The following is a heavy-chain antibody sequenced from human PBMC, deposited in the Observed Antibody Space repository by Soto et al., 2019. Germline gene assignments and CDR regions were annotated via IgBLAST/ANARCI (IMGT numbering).Heavy chain of an antibody. V-gene: IGHV4-34*01. J-gene: IGHJ4*02. CDR1: GGSFSGYY. CDR3: ARAPTDDFDY. Sequence: SETLSLTCAVYGGSFSGYYWSWIRQPPGKGLEWIGEINHSGSTNYNPSLKSRVTISVDTSKNQFSLKLSSVTAADTAVYYCARAPTDDFDYWGQGTLVTVSS. D-gene: IGHD4-17*01. CDR2: INHSGST.